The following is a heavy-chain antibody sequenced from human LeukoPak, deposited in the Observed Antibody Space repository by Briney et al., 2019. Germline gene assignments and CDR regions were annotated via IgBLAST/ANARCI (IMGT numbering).Heavy chain of an antibody. CDR1: GFTFSDYG. D-gene: IGHD4-11*01. CDR2: VGKDGGHK. CDR3: AREHSHSNWFTDR. Sequence: GGSLRLSCVASGFTFSDYGIQWVRQAPGKGLEWVAVVGKDGGHKVYSDSVKGRFTISRGNTKNTAFLQMDSLRAEDAAVYFFAREHSHSNWFTDRWRPGSPVTVSS. J-gene: IGHJ2*01. V-gene: IGHV3-30*03.